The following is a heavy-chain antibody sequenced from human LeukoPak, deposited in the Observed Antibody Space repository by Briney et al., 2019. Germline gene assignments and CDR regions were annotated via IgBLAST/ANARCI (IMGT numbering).Heavy chain of an antibody. CDR2: VSGPGDTT. D-gene: IGHD2-8*01. Sequence: GGSLRLSCATSGFTFTNYAMNWVRQAPGKGLEWVSAVSGPGDTTYYADSVKGRFTISRDNSKNTLYLQMNSLRAEDTAVYYCAKVVGNIVLMVYARYYYYMDVWGKGTTVTVSS. V-gene: IGHV3-23*01. J-gene: IGHJ6*03. CDR3: AKVVGNIVLMVYARYYYYMDV. CDR1: GFTFTNYA.